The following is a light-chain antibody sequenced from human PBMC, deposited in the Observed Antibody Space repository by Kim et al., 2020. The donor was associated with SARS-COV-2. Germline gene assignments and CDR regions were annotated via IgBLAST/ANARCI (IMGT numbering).Light chain of an antibody. Sequence: SYELTQPPSVSVSPGQTASISCSGDKLGDKYACWYQQRPGQSPVLVIYEDTRRPSGIPERFSASTSGNTATLPISGTQAMDEADYYCQAWDSTTVIFGGGTKVTVL. V-gene: IGLV3-1*01. CDR2: EDT. CDR3: QAWDSTTVI. J-gene: IGLJ2*01. CDR1: KLGDKY.